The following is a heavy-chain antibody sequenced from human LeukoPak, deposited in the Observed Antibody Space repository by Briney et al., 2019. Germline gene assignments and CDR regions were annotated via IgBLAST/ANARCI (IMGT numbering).Heavy chain of an antibody. D-gene: IGHD1-26*01. Sequence: ASLKLSCKASGSTFTDYYMHWVRQAPGQGLEWMGWINPNKGGRNHAHKFQGRVTMTRDTSISTAYMELSRLTSDDTAIYYCARDREPKTETYYYCMDVWGRGTTVTVSS. V-gene: IGHV1-2*02. J-gene: IGHJ6*03. CDR2: INPNKGGR. CDR3: ARDREPKTETYYYCMDV. CDR1: GSTFTDYY.